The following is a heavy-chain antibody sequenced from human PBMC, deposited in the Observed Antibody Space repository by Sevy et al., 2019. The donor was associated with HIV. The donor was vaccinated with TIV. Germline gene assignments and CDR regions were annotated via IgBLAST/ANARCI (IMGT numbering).Heavy chain of an antibody. J-gene: IGHJ4*02. CDR2: ITDNVDNT. CDR1: GFTFSSYA. D-gene: IGHD1-1*01. Sequence: GGSLRLSCAASGFTFSSYAMSWVRQAPGKGLECVSSITDNVDNTYYADSVKGRFIISRDNSKNTLYLQMNSLRAEDTAVYYCAKPPWIDQRAFEYWGQGTLVTVSS. CDR3: AKPPWIDQRAFEY. V-gene: IGHV3-23*01.